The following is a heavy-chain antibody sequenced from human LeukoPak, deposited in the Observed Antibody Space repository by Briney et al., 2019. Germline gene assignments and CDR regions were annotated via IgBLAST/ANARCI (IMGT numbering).Heavy chain of an antibody. CDR2: IIPIFGTA. V-gene: IGHV1-69*05. CDR3: ASGYCSSTSCYAPGI. J-gene: IGHJ4*02. D-gene: IGHD2-2*01. Sequence: SVKVSCKASGGTFSRYAIIWVRQAPGQGLEWMGGIIPIFGTANYAQKFQGRVTITTDESTSTAYMELSSLRSEDTAVYYCASGYCSSTSCYAPGIWGQGTLVTVSS. CDR1: GGTFSRYA.